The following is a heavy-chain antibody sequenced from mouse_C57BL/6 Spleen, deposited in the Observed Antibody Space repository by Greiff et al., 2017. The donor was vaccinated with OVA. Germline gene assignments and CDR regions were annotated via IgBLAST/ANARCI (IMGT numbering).Heavy chain of an antibody. CDR3: ARSLGDGKDAMDY. CDR1: YFAFMASA. J-gene: IGHJ4*01. Sequence: LQQSGAELVRPGSSVKLSCKDSYFAFMASAMHWVKQRPGHGLEWIGSFTLYSDATEYSENFKGKATLTANTSSSTAYMELSSLTSEGSAVYDCARSLGDGKDAMDYWGQGTSVTVSS. D-gene: IGHD2-1*01. CDR2: FTLYSDAT. V-gene: IGHV1-49*01.